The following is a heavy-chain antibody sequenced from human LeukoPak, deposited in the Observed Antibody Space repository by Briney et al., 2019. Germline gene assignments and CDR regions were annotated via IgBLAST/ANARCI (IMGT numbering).Heavy chain of an antibody. CDR3: ARDPFRRSMDV. CDR1: GDSITTYY. V-gene: IGHV4-59*01. D-gene: IGHD2/OR15-2a*01. Sequence: SETLSLTCSVSGDSITTYYWTWIRQPPGKGLEWIGYIYYSGSTNYNPSLKSRVTISVDTSKNQFSLKLSSVTAADTAVYYCARDPFRRSMDVWGQGTTVTVSS. J-gene: IGHJ6*02. CDR2: IYYSGST.